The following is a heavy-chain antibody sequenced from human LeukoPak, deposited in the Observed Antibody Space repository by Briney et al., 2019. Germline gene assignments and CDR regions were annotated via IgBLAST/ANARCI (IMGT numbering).Heavy chain of an antibody. CDR2: IKQDGSEQ. CDR1: KFTFRNYW. CDR3: AREGQYDFWSGLKWFDA. J-gene: IGHJ5*02. V-gene: IGHV3-7*01. D-gene: IGHD3-3*01. Sequence: PGGSPRLSCAASKFTFRNYWMSWVRQAPGKGLEWVANIKQDGSEQYYVDSVKGRFTISRDNAKNSVYLQMNSLRVEDTAMYYCAREGQYDFWSGLKWFDAWGQGIPVFVSS.